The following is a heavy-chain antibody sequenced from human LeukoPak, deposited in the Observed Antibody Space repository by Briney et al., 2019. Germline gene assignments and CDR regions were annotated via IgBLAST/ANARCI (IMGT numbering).Heavy chain of an antibody. V-gene: IGHV1-69*04. D-gene: IGHD1-1*01. J-gene: IGHJ4*02. CDR2: IIPILGIA. CDR1: GGTFSSYA. Sequence: VASVKVSCKASGGTFSSYAISWVRQAPGQGLEWMGRIIPILGIADYAQKLQGRVTITADKSTSTAYMELSSLRSEDTAVYYCARDLGTTGTADYWGQGTLVTVSS. CDR3: ARDLGTTGTADY.